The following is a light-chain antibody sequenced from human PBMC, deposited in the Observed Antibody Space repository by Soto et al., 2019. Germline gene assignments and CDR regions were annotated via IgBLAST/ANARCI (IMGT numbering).Light chain of an antibody. Sequence: EIGLTQSPATLSLSPGERATLSCRASQSFSSYLAWYQHKPGQAPRLLIYDASKSPTGIPARFSGRGSGTDFTLTISSLEPEDFAVYYCQQRSNWPPVITFGQGTRLEIK. CDR2: DAS. CDR3: QQRSNWPPVIT. V-gene: IGKV3-11*01. J-gene: IGKJ5*01. CDR1: QSFSSY.